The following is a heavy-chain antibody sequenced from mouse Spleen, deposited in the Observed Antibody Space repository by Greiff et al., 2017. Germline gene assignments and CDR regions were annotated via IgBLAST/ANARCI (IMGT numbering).Heavy chain of an antibody. CDR3: ARGDDYDGTKFDY. CDR1: GFTFSDYG. Sequence: EVQLVESGGGLVKPGGSLKLSCAASGFTFSDYGMHWVRQAPEKGLEWVAYISSGSSTIYYADTVKGRFTISRDNAKNTLFLQMTSLRSEDTAMYYCARGDDYDGTKFDYWGQGTTLTVSS. V-gene: IGHV5-17*01. J-gene: IGHJ2*01. D-gene: IGHD2-4*01. CDR2: ISSGSSTI.